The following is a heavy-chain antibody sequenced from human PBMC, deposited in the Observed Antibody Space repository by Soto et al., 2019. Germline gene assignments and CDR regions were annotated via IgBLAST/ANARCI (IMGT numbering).Heavy chain of an antibody. CDR3: ARVRLRLGELSLAFDY. CDR1: GFTVSSNY. J-gene: IGHJ4*02. V-gene: IGHV3-53*01. CDR2: IYSGGST. D-gene: IGHD3-16*02. Sequence: GGSLRLSCAASGFTVSSNYMSWVRQAPGKGLEWVSVIYSGGSTYYADSVKGRFTISRDNSKNTLYLQMNSLRAEDTAVYYCARVRLRLGELSLAFDYWGQGTLVTVSS.